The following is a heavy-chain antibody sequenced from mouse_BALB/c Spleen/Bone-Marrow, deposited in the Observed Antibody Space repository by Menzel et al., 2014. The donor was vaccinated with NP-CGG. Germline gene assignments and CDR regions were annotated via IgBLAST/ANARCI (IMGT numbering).Heavy chain of an antibody. CDR3: ARHGEERPVLAMDY. J-gene: IGHJ4*01. V-gene: IGHV5-12-2*01. CDR2: INNGGGST. D-gene: IGHD2-14*01. Sequence: EVKLVASGGGLVEPGGSLKLSCAASGFTFIAYTMSWVRQTPEKRLEWVAYINNGGGSTYYPDTVKGRFTISRDNAKNTLYLQMSSLKSEDTAMYYCARHGEERPVLAMDYWGQGTSVTVSS. CDR1: GFTFIAYT.